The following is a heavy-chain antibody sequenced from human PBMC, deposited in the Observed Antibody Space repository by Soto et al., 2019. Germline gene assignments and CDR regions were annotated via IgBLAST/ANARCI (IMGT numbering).Heavy chain of an antibody. D-gene: IGHD2-21*02. V-gene: IGHV4-39*01. CDR1: GGSISSSSYY. CDR2: IYYSGST. J-gene: IGHJ4*02. Sequence: SETLSLTCTVSGGSISSSSYYWGWIRQPPGKGLEWIGSIYYSGSTYYNPSLKSRVTISVGTSKNQFSLKLSSVTAADTAVYYCARHGLAYCGGDCPGVLDYWGQGTLVTVSS. CDR3: ARHGLAYCGGDCPGVLDY.